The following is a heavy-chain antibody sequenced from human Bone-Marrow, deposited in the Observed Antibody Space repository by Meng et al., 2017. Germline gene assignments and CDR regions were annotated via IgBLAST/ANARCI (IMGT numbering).Heavy chain of an antibody. D-gene: IGHD6-13*01. Sequence: SETLSLTCTVSGGSISSYYWSWIRQPAGKGLEWIGRIYTSGGTNYNPSLKSRVTMSVDTSKNQFSLKLSSVTAADTAVYYCARAHGYSSSWYRGPYYYYGMDVWGQGTTVTVSS. V-gene: IGHV4-4*07. CDR2: IYTSGGT. J-gene: IGHJ6*02. CDR3: ARAHGYSSSWYRGPYYYYGMDV. CDR1: GGSISSYY.